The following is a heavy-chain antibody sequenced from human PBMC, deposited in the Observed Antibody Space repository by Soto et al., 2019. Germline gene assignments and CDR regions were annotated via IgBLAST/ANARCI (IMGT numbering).Heavy chain of an antibody. CDR1: GGSISSGGYY. V-gene: IGHV4-31*03. D-gene: IGHD3-10*01. Sequence: QVQLQESGPGLVKPSQTLSLTCTVSGGSISSGGYYWSWIRQHPGKGLEWIGYIYYSGSTYYNPSLKSRVTISGDTSKNQFYLKLSSVTAADTAVYYCARDAARGFGESPNYYFDYWGQGTLVTVSS. J-gene: IGHJ4*02. CDR2: IYYSGST. CDR3: ARDAARGFGESPNYYFDY.